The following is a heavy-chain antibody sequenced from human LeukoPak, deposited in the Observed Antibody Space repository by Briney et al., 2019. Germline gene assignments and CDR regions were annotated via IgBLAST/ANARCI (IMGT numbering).Heavy chain of an antibody. Sequence: GESLQISFQGSGYSFTSYWIGWVRQMPGKGLEWMGIIYPGDSDTRYSPSFQGQVTISADKSISTAYLQWSSLKASDTAMYYCARPGWGSSWYTAFDIWGQGTMVTVSS. CDR2: IYPGDSDT. CDR3: ARPGWGSSWYTAFDI. J-gene: IGHJ3*02. D-gene: IGHD6-13*01. V-gene: IGHV5-51*01. CDR1: GYSFTSYW.